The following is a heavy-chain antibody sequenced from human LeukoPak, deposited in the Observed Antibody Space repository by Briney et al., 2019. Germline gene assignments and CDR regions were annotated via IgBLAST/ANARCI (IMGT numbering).Heavy chain of an antibody. Sequence: GGSLRLSCAASGFTFRDYYMSWIRQAPGKGLEWVSYISSSSSTIYYADSVKGRFTISRDNSKNTLYLQMNSLRAEDTAVYYCARALSTGTIGGDWFDPWGQGTLVTVSS. CDR1: GFTFRDYY. D-gene: IGHD1-1*01. CDR2: ISSSSSTI. J-gene: IGHJ5*02. CDR3: ARALSTGTIGGDWFDP. V-gene: IGHV3-11*01.